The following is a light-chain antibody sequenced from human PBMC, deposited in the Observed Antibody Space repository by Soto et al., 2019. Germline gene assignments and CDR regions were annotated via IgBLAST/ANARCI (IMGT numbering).Light chain of an antibody. CDR1: QSISNW. J-gene: IGKJ2*01. CDR3: QQYNLFSYT. CDR2: DAS. V-gene: IGKV1-5*01. Sequence: EIQMIQSPSTLSASVGDRVTITCRASQSISNWLAWYQQKPGKAPKLLIYDASHLESGVPSRFSGSGSGTEFTLTIRSLQPDDFATYYCQQYNLFSYTFGQGTKLEIK.